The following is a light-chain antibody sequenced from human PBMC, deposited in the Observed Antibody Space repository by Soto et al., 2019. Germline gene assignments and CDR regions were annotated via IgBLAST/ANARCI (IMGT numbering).Light chain of an antibody. CDR2: AAS. J-gene: IGKJ1*01. CDR1: QSISSY. V-gene: IGKV1-39*01. Sequence: DIKMTQSPSSLSASVGDRVTITCRASQSISSYLNWYQQKPGKAPKLLIYAASSLQSGVPSRFSGSGSGTDFTLTISSLQPEDFATYYCQQSYSTPWTFGQGTKVDNK. CDR3: QQSYSTPWT.